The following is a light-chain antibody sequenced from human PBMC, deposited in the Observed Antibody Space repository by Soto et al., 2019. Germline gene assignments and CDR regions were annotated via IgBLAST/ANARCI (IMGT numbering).Light chain of an antibody. CDR2: KAA. CDR3: QEHNNYPLT. V-gene: IGKV1-5*03. Sequence: DIQMTQSPSTLSASVGDRVTITCRATQNINSWLAWYQQKPGKGPKLLIYKAANLESWVPSRFSGSGSGTEFTLTISSLQPDDFATYYCQEHNNYPLTFGGGTKVEIK. J-gene: IGKJ4*01. CDR1: QNINSW.